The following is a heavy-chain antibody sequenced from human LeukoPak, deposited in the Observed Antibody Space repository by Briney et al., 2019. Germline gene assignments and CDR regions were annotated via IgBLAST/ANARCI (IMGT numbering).Heavy chain of an antibody. J-gene: IGHJ5*02. V-gene: IGHV3-15*07. CDR1: GFTFSNAW. CDR2: IRSNSDGGTI. Sequence: GGTLRLSCATSGFTFSNAWMNWVRQAPGKGLEWVGRIRSNSDGGTIDYAAPVKGRFTLSRDDSKTTLYLQMNCLQTEDTAVYYCATDFYDSTWGQGTLVTVSS. D-gene: IGHD3-22*01. CDR3: ATDFYDST.